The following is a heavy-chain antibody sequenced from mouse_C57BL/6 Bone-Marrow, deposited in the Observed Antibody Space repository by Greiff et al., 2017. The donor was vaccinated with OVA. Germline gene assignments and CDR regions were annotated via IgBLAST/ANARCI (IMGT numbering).Heavy chain of an antibody. V-gene: IGHV14-4*01. CDR1: GFNIKDDY. Sequence: VQLKESGAELVRPGASVKLSCTASGFNIKDDYMHWVKQRPEQGLEWIGWIDPENGDTEYASKFQGKATITADTSSNTAYLQLSSLTSEDTAVYYCTTCQLGRNYWGQGTTLTVSS. J-gene: IGHJ2*01. CDR2: IDPENGDT. D-gene: IGHD4-1*02. CDR3: TTCQLGRNY.